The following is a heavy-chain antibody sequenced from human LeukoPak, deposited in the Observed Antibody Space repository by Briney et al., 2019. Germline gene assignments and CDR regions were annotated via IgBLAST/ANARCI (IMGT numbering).Heavy chain of an antibody. CDR2: INGGGNTT. CDR1: GCAFSSFA. J-gene: IGHJ6*03. D-gene: IGHD6-19*01. Sequence: GGSLRLSCAAFGCAFSSFAMGWVRQSPGKGLEWLSTINGGGNTTFYADSVKGRFTISRDNSKNTLYLHMDGLRPDDTAIYYCTKELHVAVAVADYYYFYMDVWGRGTAVSVSS. V-gene: IGHV3-23*01. CDR3: TKELHVAVAVADYYYFYMDV.